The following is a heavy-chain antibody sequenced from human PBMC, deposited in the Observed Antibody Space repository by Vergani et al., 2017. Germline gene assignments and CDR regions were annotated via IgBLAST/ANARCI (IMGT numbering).Heavy chain of an antibody. CDR1: GGSFTSYH. CDR2: IDYTGRP. D-gene: IGHD4-11*01. Sequence: QVQLQQWGGGLLKPSETLSLTCVVNGGSFTSYHWTWIRQSPGEGLEWVGDIDYTGRPDYNPSLNSRLTMSVDKSRNQFSLTLNSVTATDTAIYYCARVNTETNGHLYYYYYMDVWGQGTAVTVS. CDR3: ARVNTETNGHLYYYYYMDV. J-gene: IGHJ6*03. V-gene: IGHV4-34*01.